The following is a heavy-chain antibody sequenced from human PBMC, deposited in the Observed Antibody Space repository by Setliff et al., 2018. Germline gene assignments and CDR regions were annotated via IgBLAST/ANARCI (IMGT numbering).Heavy chain of an antibody. Sequence: PSETLSLTCSVSGYSIITGYYWAWIRRLPGRGLEWIGSLHRVGTFFYNPSLVSRVTISLDTSKNQFSLSLSSVTAADTAVYYCARMSGFQYMDVWGKGTTVTVSS. D-gene: IGHD3-3*01. V-gene: IGHV4-38-2*02. J-gene: IGHJ6*03. CDR3: ARMSGFQYMDV. CDR2: LHRVGTF. CDR1: GYSIITGYY.